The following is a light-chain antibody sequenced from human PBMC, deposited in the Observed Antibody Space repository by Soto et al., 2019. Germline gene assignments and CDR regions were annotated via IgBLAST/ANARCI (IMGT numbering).Light chain of an antibody. CDR3: HHYNTYST. CDR1: QSISSW. J-gene: IGKJ1*01. CDR2: DAS. V-gene: IGKV1-5*01. Sequence: DIQMTQSPSTLSASVGDRVTITFRASQSISSWLAWYQQKPGKAPKFLIYDASNLESGVPSRFSGSGSGTEFTLTISSLQPDDFATYYCHHYNTYSTFGQGTKVDIK.